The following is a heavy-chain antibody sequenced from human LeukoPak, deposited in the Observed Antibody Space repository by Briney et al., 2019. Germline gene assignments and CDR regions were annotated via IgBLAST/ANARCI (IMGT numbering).Heavy chain of an antibody. V-gene: IGHV3-74*03. CDR3: ARSDWFDF. CDR2: IYVDGSST. CDR1: GFTLSNYW. Sequence: GGSLRLSCAASGFTLSNYWVHWVRQAPGKGLVWVSRIYVDGSSTTYADSVKGRFIISRDNAKNTLYLQLNSLRDEDTAVYYCARSDWFDFWGQGTLVTVSS. J-gene: IGHJ5*01.